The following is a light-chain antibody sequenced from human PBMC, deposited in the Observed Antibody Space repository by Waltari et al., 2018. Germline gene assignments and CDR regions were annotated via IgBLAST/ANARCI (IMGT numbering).Light chain of an antibody. CDR1: SLRRYH. J-gene: IGLJ2*01. CDR3: DSRDSSGNHEV. V-gene: IGLV3-19*01. CDR2: GQN. Sequence: SSEMTPDPVVSVASGQTVRITCQGDSLRRYHASWYQQKPGQAPVLVIYGQNNRPSGIADRFSGSTSGNTASLTITGAQAEDEADYYCDSRDSSGNHEVFGGGTKLTVL.